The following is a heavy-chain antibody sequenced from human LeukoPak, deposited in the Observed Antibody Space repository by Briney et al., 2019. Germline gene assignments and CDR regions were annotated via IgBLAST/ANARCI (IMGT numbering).Heavy chain of an antibody. D-gene: IGHD4-23*01. CDR3: ARHSYGGRHFDY. J-gene: IGHJ4*02. CDR2: IYYSGST. Sequence: SETLSLTCTVSGGSISSYYWSWIRQPPGKGLEWIGYIYYSGSTNYNPSLKSRVTIPVDTSKNQFSLKLSSVTAADTAVYYCARHSYGGRHFDYWGQGTLVTVSS. V-gene: IGHV4-59*08. CDR1: GGSISSYY.